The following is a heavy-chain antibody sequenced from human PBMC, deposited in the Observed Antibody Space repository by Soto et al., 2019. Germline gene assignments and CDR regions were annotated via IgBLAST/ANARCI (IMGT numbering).Heavy chain of an antibody. V-gene: IGHV3-23*01. J-gene: IGHJ5*02. CDR2: ISGSGGST. CDR3: AKDLIAAAGTVNWFDP. D-gene: IGHD6-13*01. Sequence: GGSLRLSCAASGFTFSSYAMSWVRQAPGKGLEWVSAISGSGGSTYYADSVKGRFTISRDNSKNTLYLQMNSLRAEDTAVYYCAKDLIAAAGTVNWFDPWGQGTLVTVSS. CDR1: GFTFSSYA.